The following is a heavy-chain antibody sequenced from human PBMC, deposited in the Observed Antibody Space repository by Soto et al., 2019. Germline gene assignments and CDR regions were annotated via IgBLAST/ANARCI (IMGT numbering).Heavy chain of an antibody. CDR1: GFTFSSYA. J-gene: IGHJ5*02. Sequence: EVQLLESGGDVVRPGGSLRLSCAASGFTFSSYAMGWVRQAPGKGLEWVAGVSRAGTYTFYADSVSGRFSISRDKSRDTVDLYMNALRGDDTAVYFCVKYTVTEDLGESWGQGTLVSVSS. D-gene: IGHD3-16*01. CDR3: VKYTVTEDLGES. CDR2: VSRAGTYT. V-gene: IGHV3-23*01.